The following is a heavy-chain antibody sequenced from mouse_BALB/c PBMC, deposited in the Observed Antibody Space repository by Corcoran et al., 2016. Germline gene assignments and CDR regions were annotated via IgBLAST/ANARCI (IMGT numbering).Heavy chain of an antibody. CDR1: GFNFQDTY. V-gene: IGHV14-3*02. CDR3: ARWDWNFDV. Sequence: EVQLQQSGAVLMQPGASVKLSCTASGFNFQDTYLHWVKQRPEHDLEWLGRIDPANGNTKYDPKFQGKATITADTSSNTAYLQLSSLTSEDTAVYYCARWDWNFDVWGAGTTVTVSS. J-gene: IGHJ1*01. CDR2: IDPANGNT.